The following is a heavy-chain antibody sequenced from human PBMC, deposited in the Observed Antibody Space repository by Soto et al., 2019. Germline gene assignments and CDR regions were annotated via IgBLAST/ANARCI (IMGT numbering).Heavy chain of an antibody. V-gene: IGHV4-39*01. CDR3: ASQPYCSSTSCYPFSNWFDP. CDR1: GGSISSSSYY. J-gene: IGHJ5*02. Sequence: QLQLQESGPGLVKPSETLSLTCTVSGGSISSSSYYWGWIRQPPGKGLEWIGSIYYSGSTYYNPSLTSRVPISVDTSKNQFSLKRSSVTAADTAVYYCASQPYCSSTSCYPFSNWFDPWGQGTLVTVSS. CDR2: IYYSGST. D-gene: IGHD2-2*01.